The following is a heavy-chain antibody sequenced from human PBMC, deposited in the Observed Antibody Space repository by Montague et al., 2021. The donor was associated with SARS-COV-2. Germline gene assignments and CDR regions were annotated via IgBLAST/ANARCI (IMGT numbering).Heavy chain of an antibody. D-gene: IGHD6-13*01. V-gene: IGHV2-70*11. J-gene: IGHJ6*03. Sequence: PPLVKPTQTLTLTCTFSGFSLSTSGMCVSWIRQPPGKALEWLARIDWDDDKYYSTSLKTRLTISKDTSENQVVLTMTNMDPVDTATYYCARVSSSWPQDYYYYMDVWGKGTTVTVSS. CDR2: IDWDDDK. CDR3: ARVSSSWPQDYYYYMDV. CDR1: GFSLSTSGMC.